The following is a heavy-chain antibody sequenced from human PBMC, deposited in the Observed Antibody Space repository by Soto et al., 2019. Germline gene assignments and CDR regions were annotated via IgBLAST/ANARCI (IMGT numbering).Heavy chain of an antibody. V-gene: IGHV3-21*01. D-gene: IGHD3-10*01. J-gene: IGHJ4*02. CDR2: IYSTSTYI. CDR1: IFTFSTYT. CDR3: ARDHYFGSGSSGLDY. Sequence: GGSMNISFSASIFTFSTYTMNWVRKNTGKGLECVSSIYSTSTYIYYTDSVKGRFSISRDNARNSLYLQMNSLRAEDTAVYYCARDHYFGSGSSGLDYLVPGTLVTVSS.